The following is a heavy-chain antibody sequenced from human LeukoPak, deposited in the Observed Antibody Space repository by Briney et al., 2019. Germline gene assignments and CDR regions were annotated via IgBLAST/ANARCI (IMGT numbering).Heavy chain of an antibody. J-gene: IGHJ5*02. V-gene: IGHV3-74*01. Sequence: GGSLRLSCAASGFTFSNHWMHWVRQAPGKGLVWVSRINSDGNSTSYADSVKGRFTISRDNAKNTLYLQMNSLRAEDTAVYYCARRHYCSSTNCYGDWFDPWGQGTLVTVSS. CDR2: INSDGNST. D-gene: IGHD2-2*01. CDR1: GFTFSNHW. CDR3: ARRHYCSSTNCYGDWFDP.